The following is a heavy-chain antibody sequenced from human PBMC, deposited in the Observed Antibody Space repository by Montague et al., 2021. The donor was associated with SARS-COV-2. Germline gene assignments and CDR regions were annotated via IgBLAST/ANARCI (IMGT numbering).Heavy chain of an antibody. CDR1: GGSISSSNYY. D-gene: IGHD5-12*01. Sequence: SETLSLICTVSGGSISSSNYYWDWSRQPPGKGLEWIGSIYDSGSTYYNPSLKSRVTISVDTSKNHFSLKLSSVTAADKAVYYCARRGRKLLPVATTIGGFDIWGQGTMVTVSS. CDR2: IYDSGST. J-gene: IGHJ3*02. CDR3: ARRGRKLLPVATTIGGFDI. V-gene: IGHV4-39*02.